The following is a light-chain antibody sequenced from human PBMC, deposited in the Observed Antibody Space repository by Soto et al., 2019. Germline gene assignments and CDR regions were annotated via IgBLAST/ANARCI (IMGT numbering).Light chain of an antibody. CDR2: KAS. CDR1: QSINRW. Sequence: DIQMTQSPSTLSASVGDRVTITCRASQSINRWLAWYQQKPRKAPKLLIYKASTLESGVPSRFSGGGIGTEFSLSISSLQPDDFATYYCQQYSTYPYIFGQGTKVDIK. CDR3: QQYSTYPYI. J-gene: IGKJ2*01. V-gene: IGKV1-5*03.